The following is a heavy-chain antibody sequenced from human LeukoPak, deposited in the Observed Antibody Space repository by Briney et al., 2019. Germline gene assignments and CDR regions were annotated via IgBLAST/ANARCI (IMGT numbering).Heavy chain of an antibody. CDR3: ARGCYDFWSGCYSANWFDP. J-gene: IGHJ5*02. CDR1: GGSFSGYY. V-gene: IGHV4-34*01. CDR2: INHSGST. Sequence: SETLSLTCAVYGGSFSGYYWSWIRQPPGKGLEWIGEINHSGSTNYNPSLKSRVTISVDTSKNQFSLKLSSVTAADTAEYYCARGCYDFWSGCYSANWFDPWGQGTLVTVSS. D-gene: IGHD3-3*01.